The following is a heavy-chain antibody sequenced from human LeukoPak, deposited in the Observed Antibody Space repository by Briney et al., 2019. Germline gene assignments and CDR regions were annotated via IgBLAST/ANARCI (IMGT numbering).Heavy chain of an antibody. V-gene: IGHV1-8*01. Sequence: ASVTVSCKASGYTFTSYDINWVRQAPGQGLEWMGWMNPNSGNTGYAQKFQGRVTMTRNTSISTAYMELSSLRSEDTAVYYCARGQGQWLVRGYYYYYGMDVWGQGTTVTVSS. D-gene: IGHD6-19*01. CDR3: ARGQGQWLVRGYYYYYGMDV. CDR1: GYTFTSYD. CDR2: MNPNSGNT. J-gene: IGHJ6*02.